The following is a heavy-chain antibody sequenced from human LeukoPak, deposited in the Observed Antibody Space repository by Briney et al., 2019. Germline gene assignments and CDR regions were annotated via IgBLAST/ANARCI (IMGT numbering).Heavy chain of an antibody. D-gene: IGHD3-9*01. J-gene: IGHJ6*02. CDR3: AKEGYDILTGYSYYGMDV. CDR1: GFTFSSYA. V-gene: IGHV3-23*01. Sequence: PGGSLRLSCAASGFTFSSYAMSWVRQAPGKGLEWVSAISGSGGSTYYADSVKGRFTISRDNSKNTLYLQMNSLRAEDTAVYYCAKEGYDILTGYSYYGMDVWGQGTTVTVSS. CDR2: ISGSGGST.